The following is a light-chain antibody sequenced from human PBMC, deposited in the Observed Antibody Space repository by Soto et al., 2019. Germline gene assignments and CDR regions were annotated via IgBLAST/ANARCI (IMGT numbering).Light chain of an antibody. Sequence: DIQMTPSPSSLSASVGDSVTITCRASQTISTYLNWYQQKVGKAPKLLIHAASSLQSGVPSRFSGSGSGTDFALTITSLQAEDFATYYCQQSYSTPLTFGGGTKVDIK. CDR1: QTISTY. V-gene: IGKV1-39*01. J-gene: IGKJ4*01. CDR3: QQSYSTPLT. CDR2: AAS.